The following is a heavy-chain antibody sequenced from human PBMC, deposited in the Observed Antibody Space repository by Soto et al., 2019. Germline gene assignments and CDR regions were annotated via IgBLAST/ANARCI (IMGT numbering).Heavy chain of an antibody. J-gene: IGHJ3*02. CDR1: GYSFTSYW. D-gene: IGHD3-22*01. CDR2: IYPGDSDT. CDR3: ARQSYYDSSGPDAFDI. Sequence: GESLKISCKGSGYSFTSYWIGWVRQMPGKGLEWMGIIYPGDSDTRYSPSFQGQVTISADKSISTAYLQWSSLKASDTAIYYCARQSYYDSSGPDAFDIWGQGTMVTVSS. V-gene: IGHV5-51*01.